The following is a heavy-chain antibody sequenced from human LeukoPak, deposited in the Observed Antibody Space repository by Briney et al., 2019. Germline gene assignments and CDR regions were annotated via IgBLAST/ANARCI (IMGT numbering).Heavy chain of an antibody. V-gene: IGHV1-58*01. D-gene: IGHD2-21*02. J-gene: IGHJ5*02. Sequence: ASVKVSCKASGFTFTSSAVQWVRQARGQRLEWIGWIVVGSGNTNYAQKFQERVTITRDMSTSTVYMELSSLRFEDTAVYYCAKDKSSDWPYNWFDPWGQGTLVTVSS. CDR1: GFTFTSSA. CDR2: IVVGSGNT. CDR3: AKDKSSDWPYNWFDP.